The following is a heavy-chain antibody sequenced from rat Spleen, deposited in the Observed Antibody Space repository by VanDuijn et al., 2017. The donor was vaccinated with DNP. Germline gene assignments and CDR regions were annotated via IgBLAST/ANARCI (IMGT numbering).Heavy chain of an antibody. CDR2: ITSSGGST. V-gene: IGHV5-31*01. CDR3: VREGYYDGSYYYPDY. Sequence: EVQLVESGGDLVQPGRSLKLSCVASGFTFNNYWMTWIRQVPGKGLEWVASITSSGGSTYYPDSVKGRFTISRDNAKNTLYLQMNSLGSEDTATYYCVREGYYDGSYYYPDYWGQGVMVTVSS. D-gene: IGHD1-12*02. J-gene: IGHJ2*01. CDR1: GFTFNNYW.